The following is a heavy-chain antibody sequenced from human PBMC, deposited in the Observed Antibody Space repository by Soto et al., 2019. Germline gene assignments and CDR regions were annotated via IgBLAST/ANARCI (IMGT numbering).Heavy chain of an antibody. V-gene: IGHV3-9*01. D-gene: IGHD6-19*01. CDR1: GFTFDDYA. Sequence: EVQLVESGGGLVQPGRSLRLSCAASGFTFDDYAMHWVRQAPGKGLEWVSGMSWNSGTIAYADSVKGRFTVSRDNAKTSLYLQMHSLRADATAVYYCAKDIRRGFSSALGDWGQGALVTVSS. CDR3: AKDIRRGFSSALGD. J-gene: IGHJ4*02. CDR2: MSWNSGTI.